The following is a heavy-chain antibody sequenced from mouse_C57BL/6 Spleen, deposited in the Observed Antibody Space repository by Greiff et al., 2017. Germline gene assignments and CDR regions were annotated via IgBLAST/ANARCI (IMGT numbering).Heavy chain of an antibody. CDR3: SREALYYGNYFDY. CDR2: IDPSDSEN. V-gene: IGHV1-52*01. J-gene: IGHJ2*01. D-gene: IGHD1-1*02. CDR1: GYTFTSYW. Sequence: VQLQQPGAELVRPGSSVKLSCKASGYTFTSYWMHWVKQRPIQGLEWIGNIDPSDSENHYNQKFKDKATLTVEKSTSTAYMRLSSQTSEDSAVYYCSREALYYGNYFDYWGQGTTLTVSS.